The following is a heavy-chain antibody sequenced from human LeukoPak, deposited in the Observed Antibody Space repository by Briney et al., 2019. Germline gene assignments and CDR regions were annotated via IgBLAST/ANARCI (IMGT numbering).Heavy chain of an antibody. J-gene: IGHJ4*02. Sequence: PSETLSLTCAVYGGSFSGYYWSWIRQPPGKGLEWIGEINHSGSTNYNPSLKSRVTISVDTSKNQFSLKLSSVTAADTAVYYCTTAGPYYGSGSIPVDYWGQGTLVIVSS. CDR1: GGSFSGYY. V-gene: IGHV4-34*01. D-gene: IGHD3-10*01. CDR2: INHSGST. CDR3: TTAGPYYGSGSIPVDY.